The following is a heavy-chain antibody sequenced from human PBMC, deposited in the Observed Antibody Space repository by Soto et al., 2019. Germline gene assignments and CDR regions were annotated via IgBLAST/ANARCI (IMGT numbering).Heavy chain of an antibody. CDR2: IIPIFGTA. Sequence: QVQLVQSGAEVKKPGSSVKVSCKASGGTFSSYGISWVRQAPGQGLEWMGGIIPIFGTANYAQKFQGRVTITADESTSTAYMELSSLRSEDTAVYYCARRENWNSYYYYGMDVWGQGTTVTVSS. D-gene: IGHD1-7*01. J-gene: IGHJ6*02. CDR1: GGTFSSYG. V-gene: IGHV1-69*01. CDR3: ARRENWNSYYYYGMDV.